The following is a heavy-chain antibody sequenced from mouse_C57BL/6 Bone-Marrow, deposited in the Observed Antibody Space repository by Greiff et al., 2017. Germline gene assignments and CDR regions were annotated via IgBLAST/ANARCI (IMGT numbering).Heavy chain of an antibody. CDR3: ARSKYYAMDY. CDR2: IHPNSGST. CDR1: GYTFTSYW. Sequence: QVQLQQSGAELVKPGASVKLSCKASGYTFTSYWMHWVKQRPGQGLEWIGMIHPNSGSTNYNEKFKSKATLTADKSSSTAYMQFSSLTSEDSAIYYCARSKYYAMDYWGQGTSVTVSS. J-gene: IGHJ4*01. V-gene: IGHV1-64*01.